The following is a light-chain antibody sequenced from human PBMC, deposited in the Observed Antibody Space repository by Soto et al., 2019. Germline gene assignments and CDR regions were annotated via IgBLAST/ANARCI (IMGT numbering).Light chain of an antibody. Sequence: DIQMTKSPSTLSASGGDRVTITCRASQSISSWLSWYQQKPGKAPKLLIYKASSLESGVPSRFSGSVSGTEFTLTISSLQPDDVATYYCQQYNSYSPPWTFGQGTQVAIK. CDR3: QQYNSYSPPWT. V-gene: IGKV1-5*03. CDR1: QSISSW. J-gene: IGKJ1*01. CDR2: KAS.